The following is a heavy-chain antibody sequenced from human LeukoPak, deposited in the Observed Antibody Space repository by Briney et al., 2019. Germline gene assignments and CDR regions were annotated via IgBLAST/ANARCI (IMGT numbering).Heavy chain of an antibody. D-gene: IGHD1-14*01. V-gene: IGHV3-33*01. CDR3: ATSSPRNYFDH. J-gene: IGHJ4*02. CDR1: GFIFSTYG. CDR2: IWYDGSQR. Sequence: GGSLRLSCVASGFIFSTYGLHWVRQSPGRGLEWVAVIWYDGSQRYYADSVKGRFTISRDDSQNTIYLQMDSRRAEDTAVYYCATSSPRNYFDHWGQGTLVTVSS.